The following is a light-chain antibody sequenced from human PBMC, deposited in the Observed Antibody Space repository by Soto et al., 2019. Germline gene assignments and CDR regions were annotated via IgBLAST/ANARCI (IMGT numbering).Light chain of an antibody. V-gene: IGKV3-20*01. J-gene: IGKJ5*01. Sequence: EIVLTQSPGTLSLSPGERATLSCWASQSVYSSYLAWYQHKPGQAPRLLIYGASSRATGIPERFSGSGSGTDFTLTIRRLEPEDFAVYYCQQHGSSTITFGQGTRLEIK. CDR1: QSVYSSY. CDR3: QQHGSSTIT. CDR2: GAS.